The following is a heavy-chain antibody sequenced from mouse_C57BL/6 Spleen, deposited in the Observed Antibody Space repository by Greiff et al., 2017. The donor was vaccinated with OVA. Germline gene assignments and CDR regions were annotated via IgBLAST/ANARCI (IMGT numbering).Heavy chain of an antibody. D-gene: IGHD1-1*01. CDR2: IHPNSGST. J-gene: IGHJ4*01. CDR1: GYTFTSYW. CDR3: AREGTVVAGDYAMDY. Sequence: VQLQQPGAELVKPGASVKLSCKASGYTFTSYWMHWVKQRPGQGLEWIGMIHPNSGSTNYNEKFKSKATLTVDKSSSTAYMQLSSLTSEDSAVYYCAREGTVVAGDYAMDYWGQGTSVTVSS. V-gene: IGHV1-64*01.